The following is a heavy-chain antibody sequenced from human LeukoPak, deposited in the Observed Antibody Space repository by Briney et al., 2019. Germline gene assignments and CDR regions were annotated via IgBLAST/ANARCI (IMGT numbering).Heavy chain of an antibody. CDR2: INHSGST. CDR3: ARGLNDYVWGSYRRTHFDY. J-gene: IGHJ4*02. CDR1: GGSFSGYY. V-gene: IGHV4-34*01. Sequence: PSETLSLTCAVYGGSFSGYYWSWIRQPPGKGLEWIGEINHSGSTNYNPSLKSRVTISVDTSKNQFSLKLSSVTAADTAVYYRARGLNDYVWGSYRRTHFDYWGQGTLVTVSS. D-gene: IGHD3-16*02.